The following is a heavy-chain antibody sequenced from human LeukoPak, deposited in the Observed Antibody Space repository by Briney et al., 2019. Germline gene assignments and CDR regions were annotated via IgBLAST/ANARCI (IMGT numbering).Heavy chain of an antibody. CDR1: GFTFSGYS. CDR3: AREIAAGGFDY. CDR2: IGGTSRSR. Sequence: GWSLRPSCVASGFTFSGYSMNWVRQAPGRGLEWVSSIGGTSRSRFYADSMKGRFTISRDNARNSLYLQMDSLRVEDTAVYYCAREIAAGGFDYWGQGTLVTVSS. J-gene: IGHJ4*02. D-gene: IGHD6-13*01. V-gene: IGHV3-21*01.